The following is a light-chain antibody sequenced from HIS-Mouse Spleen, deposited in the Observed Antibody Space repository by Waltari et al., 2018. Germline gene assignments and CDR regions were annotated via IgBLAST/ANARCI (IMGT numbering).Light chain of an antibody. Sequence: EIVLTQSPATLSLSPGERATLSCRASQMVSSYLAWYHQKPGQAPRLLIYDASNRATGIPARFSGSGSGTDFTLTISSLEPEDFAVYYCQQRSNWPLTFGGGTKVEIK. J-gene: IGKJ4*01. CDR1: QMVSSY. CDR2: DAS. V-gene: IGKV3-11*01. CDR3: QQRSNWPLT.